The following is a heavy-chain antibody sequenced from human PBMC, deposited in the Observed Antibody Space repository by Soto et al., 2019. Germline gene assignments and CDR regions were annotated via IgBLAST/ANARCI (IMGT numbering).Heavy chain of an antibody. J-gene: IGHJ6*02. CDR3: AREIGKYSGYADFPYYYYGMDV. CDR2: IKQDGSEK. CDR1: GFTFSSYW. Sequence: GGSLRLSCAASGFTFSSYWMSWVRQAPGKGLEWVANIKQDGSEKYYVDSVKGRFTISRDNAKNSLYLQMNSLRSDETAVYYCAREIGKYSGYADFPYYYYGMDVWGQGTTVTVSS. D-gene: IGHD5-12*01. V-gene: IGHV3-7*03.